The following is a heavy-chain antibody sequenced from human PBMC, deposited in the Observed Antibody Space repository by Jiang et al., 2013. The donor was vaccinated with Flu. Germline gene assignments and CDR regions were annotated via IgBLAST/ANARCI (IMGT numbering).Heavy chain of an antibody. D-gene: IGHD2-2*01. V-gene: IGHV1-69*04. CDR2: IIPILGIA. Sequence: SGAEVKKPGSSVKVSCKASGGTFSSYTISWVRQAPGQGLEWMGRIIPILGIANYAQKFQGRVTITADKSTSTAYMELSSLRSEDTAVYYCARALVVPDKFDYWGQGTLVTVSS. CDR1: GGTFSSYT. CDR3: ARALVVPDKFDY. J-gene: IGHJ4*02.